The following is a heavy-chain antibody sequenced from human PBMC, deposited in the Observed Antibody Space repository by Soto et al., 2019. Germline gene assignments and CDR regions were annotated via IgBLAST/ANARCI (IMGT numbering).Heavy chain of an antibody. CDR2: INHSGST. CDR3: ARKRIVVVPAAIFRWFDP. Sequence: PSETLSLTXAVYGGSFSGYYWSWIRQPPGKGLEWIGEINHSGSTNYNPSLKSRVTISVDTSKNQFSLKLSSVTAADTAVYYCARKRIVVVPAAIFRWFDPWGQGTPVTVSS. D-gene: IGHD2-2*02. CDR1: GGSFSGYY. V-gene: IGHV4-34*01. J-gene: IGHJ5*02.